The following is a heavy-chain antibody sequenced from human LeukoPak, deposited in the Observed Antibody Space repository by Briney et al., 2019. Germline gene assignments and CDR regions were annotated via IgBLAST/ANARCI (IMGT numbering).Heavy chain of an antibody. D-gene: IGHD4-17*01. CDR1: GFIFSSYG. CDR2: ISSSSSTI. CDR3: ARVFIGDYGDYQFDY. V-gene: IGHV3-48*01. J-gene: IGHJ4*02. Sequence: PGGSLRLSCAASGFIFSSYGMNWVRQAPGKGREWGSYISSSSSTIYYADSVKGRFTISRDNAKNSLYLQMNSLRAEDTAVYYCARVFIGDYGDYQFDYWGQGTLVAVSS.